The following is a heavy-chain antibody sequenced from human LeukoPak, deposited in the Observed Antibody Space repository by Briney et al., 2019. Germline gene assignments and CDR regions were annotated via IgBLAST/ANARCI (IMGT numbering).Heavy chain of an antibody. Sequence: ASVKVSCKASGYTFTSYYMHWVRQAPGQGLEWMGIINPSGGSTSYAQKFQGRVTMTRDTSTSTVYMELSSLRSEDTAVYYCARGGENYSYAILYYYYYMDVWGKGTTVTVSS. CDR2: INPSGGST. CDR1: GYTFTSYY. D-gene: IGHD3-16*01. J-gene: IGHJ6*03. CDR3: ARGGENYSYAILYYYYYMDV. V-gene: IGHV1-46*01.